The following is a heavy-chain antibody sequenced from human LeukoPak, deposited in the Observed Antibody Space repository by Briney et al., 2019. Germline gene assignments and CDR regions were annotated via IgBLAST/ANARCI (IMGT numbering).Heavy chain of an antibody. J-gene: IGHJ1*01. V-gene: IGHV3-23*01. Sequence: GGSLRLSCVASGFTFSNYAMMWVRQTQDKRLEWVSAIRGSGRHTFYADSVKGRFTISRDNFRNTLYLQMNSLRADDSAVYYCARDPNGDYIGAFDLQRWGLGTLVTVSS. CDR3: ARDPNGDYIGAFDLQR. D-gene: IGHD4-17*01. CDR1: GFTFSNYA. CDR2: IRGSGRHT.